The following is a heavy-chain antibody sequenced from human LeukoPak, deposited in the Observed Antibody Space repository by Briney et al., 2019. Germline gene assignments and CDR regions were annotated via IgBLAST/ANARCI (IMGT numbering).Heavy chain of an antibody. D-gene: IGHD1-26*01. CDR3: ARGGGWEPPHVFDY. J-gene: IGHJ4*02. CDR2: ISAYNGHT. V-gene: IGHV1-18*01. CDR1: GYSFTTYG. Sequence: GASVKVSCKASGYSFTTYGINWVRQAPGQGLEWMGWISAYNGHTNYAQKFQGRVTMTTDTSTSTAYMELRSLRSDDTAVYYCARGGGWEPPHVFDYWGQGTLVTVSS.